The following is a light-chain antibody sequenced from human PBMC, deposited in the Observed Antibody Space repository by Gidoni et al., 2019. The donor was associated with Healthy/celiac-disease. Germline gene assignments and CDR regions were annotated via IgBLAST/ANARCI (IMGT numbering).Light chain of an antibody. Sequence: SYELTQTPSVSVSPGPTARITCSGDALPKQYAYWYQQKPGQAPVLVIYKDSERPSGIPERFSGSSSGTTVTLTISGVQAEDEADYYCQSADSSGTYVVFGGGTKLTVL. CDR3: QSADSSGTYVV. CDR1: ALPKQY. V-gene: IGLV3-25*03. CDR2: KDS. J-gene: IGLJ2*01.